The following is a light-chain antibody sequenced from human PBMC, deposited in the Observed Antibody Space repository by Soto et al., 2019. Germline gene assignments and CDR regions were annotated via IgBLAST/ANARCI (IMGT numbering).Light chain of an antibody. Sequence: QSALTQPASVSGSPGQSITISCSGTSSDVGRYNYVSWYQQHPGKAPKLMIYEVNNRPSGVSNRFSGSKSDNTASLTISGLQAEDEADYYCCSYTTSSTYVFGTGIKVTVL. CDR3: CSYTTSSTYV. V-gene: IGLV2-14*01. J-gene: IGLJ1*01. CDR1: SSDVGRYNY. CDR2: EVN.